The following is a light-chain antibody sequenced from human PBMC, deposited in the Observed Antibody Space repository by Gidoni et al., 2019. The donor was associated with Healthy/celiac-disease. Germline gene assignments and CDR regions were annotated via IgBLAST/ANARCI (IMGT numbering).Light chain of an antibody. CDR2: KAS. CDR1: QSIRSW. V-gene: IGKV1-5*03. Sequence: DIQMTQSPSTLSASVGDSVTITCRASQSIRSWLAWYQQTPGKAPKLLIYKASSLESGGPSRFSGSGSGTEFTLTISSLQPDDFATYYCQQYNSYPWTFGQGTKVEIK. CDR3: QQYNSYPWT. J-gene: IGKJ1*01.